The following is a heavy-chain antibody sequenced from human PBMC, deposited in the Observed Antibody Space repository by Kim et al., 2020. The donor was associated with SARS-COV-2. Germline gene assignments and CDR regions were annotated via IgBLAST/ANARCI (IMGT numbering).Heavy chain of an antibody. CDR1: GDSVSSNSAA. Sequence: SQTLSLTCAISGDSVSSNSAAWNWIRQSPSRGLEWLGRTYYRSKWYNDYAVSVKSRITINPDTSKNQFSLQLNSVTPEDTAVYYCARVPTYYDILTGYYNCYFDYWGQGTLVTVSS. CDR3: ARVPTYYDILTGYYNCYFDY. V-gene: IGHV6-1*01. D-gene: IGHD3-9*01. J-gene: IGHJ4*02. CDR2: TYYRSKWYN.